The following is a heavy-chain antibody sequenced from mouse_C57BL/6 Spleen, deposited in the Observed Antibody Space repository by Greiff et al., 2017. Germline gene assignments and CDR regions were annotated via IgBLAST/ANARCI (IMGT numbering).Heavy chain of an antibody. Sequence: VQLQESGAELVRPGASVTLSCKASGYTFTDYEMHWVKQTPVHGLEWIGAIDPETGGTAYNQKFKGKAILTADKSSSKAYMELRSLTSEDSAVYYCTSLGAYWGQGTLVTVSA. J-gene: IGHJ3*01. D-gene: IGHD4-1*01. CDR1: GYTFTDYE. CDR3: TSLGAY. CDR2: IDPETGGT. V-gene: IGHV1-15*01.